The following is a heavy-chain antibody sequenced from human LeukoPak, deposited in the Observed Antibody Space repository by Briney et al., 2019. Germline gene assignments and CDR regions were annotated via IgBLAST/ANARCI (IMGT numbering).Heavy chain of an antibody. Sequence: GASVKVSCKASGYTFTKFGVSWLRQAPGQRLEWLGWFSAYNGNTNYAQNFQGRVTLTTDTSTSTAYLELTSLRSDDTAVYFCARDYPQYRNRGYSGYGTFDYWGQGTLVTVSS. V-gene: IGHV1-18*01. D-gene: IGHD5-12*01. CDR1: GYTFTKFG. CDR2: FSAYNGNT. CDR3: ARDYPQYRNRGYSGYGTFDY. J-gene: IGHJ4*02.